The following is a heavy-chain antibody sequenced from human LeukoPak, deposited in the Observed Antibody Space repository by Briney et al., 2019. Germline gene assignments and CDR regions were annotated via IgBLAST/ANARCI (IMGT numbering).Heavy chain of an antibody. V-gene: IGHV4-59*01. Sequence: SETLSLTCSVSGDSITTYFWTWIRQPPGKGLEWIGYIYYSGSTNYNPSLKSRVTISVDTSKNQFSLKLSSVTAADTAVYYCARVDGYYYGSGSYWYYFDYWGQGTLVTVSS. J-gene: IGHJ4*02. CDR1: GDSITTYF. D-gene: IGHD3-10*01. CDR3: ARVDGYYYGSGSYWYYFDY. CDR2: IYYSGST.